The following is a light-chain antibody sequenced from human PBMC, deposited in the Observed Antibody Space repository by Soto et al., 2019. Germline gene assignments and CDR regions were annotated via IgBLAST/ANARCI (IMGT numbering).Light chain of an antibody. J-gene: IGKJ5*01. Sequence: DIQLTQYPSPLSASVGDGVAITCRASQNIIRHLNWYQNKPGRDPRILIYAASTLQSGVPSRFTGSGSGTEFNLTISGLQTEDFATYDCQHSYSMPIAFGQGTRLEIK. CDR2: AAS. CDR1: QNIIRH. CDR3: QHSYSMPIA. V-gene: IGKV1-39*01.